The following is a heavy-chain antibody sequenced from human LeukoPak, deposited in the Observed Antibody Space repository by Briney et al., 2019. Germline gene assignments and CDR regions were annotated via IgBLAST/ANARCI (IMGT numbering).Heavy chain of an antibody. Sequence: PGGSLRLSCAASGFTFSSYWMHWVRQAPGKGLVWVSRNNSDGSSTSYADSVKGRFTISRDNAKNTLYLQMNSLRAEDTAVYYCARDLRIAVTKHVNWFEPWGQGTLVTVSS. CDR2: NNSDGSST. D-gene: IGHD6-19*01. V-gene: IGHV3-74*01. J-gene: IGHJ5*02. CDR1: GFTFSSYW. CDR3: ARDLRIAVTKHVNWFEP.